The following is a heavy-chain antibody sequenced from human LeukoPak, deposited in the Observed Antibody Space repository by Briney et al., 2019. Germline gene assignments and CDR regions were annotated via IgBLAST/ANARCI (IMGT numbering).Heavy chain of an antibody. CDR2: IYPDDSET. V-gene: IGHV5-51*01. CDR3: ATWDYYDISGDYTYKWFDP. J-gene: IGHJ5*02. D-gene: IGHD3-22*01. Sequence: AESLKISCQGSRAKFNKYWIGWVRQMPGKGLEYMGMIYPDDSETKYSPSFQGQVTISADKSITTAYLQWSSLKVSDSAMYYCATWDYYDISGDYTYKWFDPWGQGTLVTVSS. CDR1: RAKFNKYW.